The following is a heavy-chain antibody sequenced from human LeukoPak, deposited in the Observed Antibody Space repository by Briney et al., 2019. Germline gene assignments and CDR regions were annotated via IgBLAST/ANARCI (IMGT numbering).Heavy chain of an antibody. CDR1: GYTLTELS. V-gene: IGHV1-24*01. D-gene: IGHD1-26*01. CDR2: FDPEDGET. J-gene: IGHJ4*02. Sequence: ASVKVSCKVSGYTLTELSMHWVRQAPGKGLEWTGGFDPEDGETIYAQKFQGRVTMTEDTSTDTAYMELSSLRSEDTAVYYCATSKIVGATPDGRLNYWGQGTLVTVSS. CDR3: ATSKIVGATPDGRLNY.